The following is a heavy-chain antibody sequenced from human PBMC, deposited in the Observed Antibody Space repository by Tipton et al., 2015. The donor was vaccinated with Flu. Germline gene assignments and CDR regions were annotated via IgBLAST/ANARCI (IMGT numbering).Heavy chain of an antibody. Sequence: QVQLVQSGAEVKKPGASVKVSCKASGYTFTSYGISWVRQAPGQGLEWMGWISAYNGNTNYAQKLQGRVTMTTDTSTSTAHMELRSLRSDDTAVYYCARWGAVGATGEAGAFDIWGQGTMVTVSS. D-gene: IGHD1-26*01. CDR3: ARWGAVGATGEAGAFDI. CDR2: ISAYNGNT. J-gene: IGHJ3*02. CDR1: GYTFTSYG. V-gene: IGHV1-18*01.